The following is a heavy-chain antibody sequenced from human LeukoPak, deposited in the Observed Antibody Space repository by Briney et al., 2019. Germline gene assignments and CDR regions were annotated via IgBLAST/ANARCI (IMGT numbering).Heavy chain of an antibody. CDR1: GGSFSGYY. CDR2: INHSGST. CDR3: VKNQYISSGFAPYNYYMDV. V-gene: IGHV4-34*01. D-gene: IGHD3-22*01. J-gene: IGHJ6*03. Sequence: SETLSLTCAVYGGSFSGYYWSWIRQPPRKGLEWIGEINHSGSTNYNPSLKSRVTISVDTSKNQFSLKLSSVTAADTAVYYCVKNQYISSGFAPYNYYMDVWGKGTTVTVSS.